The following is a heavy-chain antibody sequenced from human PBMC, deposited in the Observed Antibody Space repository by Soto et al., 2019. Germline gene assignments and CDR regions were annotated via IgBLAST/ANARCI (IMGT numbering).Heavy chain of an antibody. CDR3: ARHGSSNGVVEDYYYYMDV. CDR2: IYYSGST. D-gene: IGHD2-8*01. Sequence: SETLSLTCTVSGGSISSSSYYWGWIRQPPGKGLEWIGSIYYSGSTYYNPSLKSRVTISVDTSKNQFSLKLSSVTAADTAVYYCARHGSSNGVVEDYYYYMDVWGKGTTVTVSS. V-gene: IGHV4-39*01. CDR1: GGSISSSSYY. J-gene: IGHJ6*03.